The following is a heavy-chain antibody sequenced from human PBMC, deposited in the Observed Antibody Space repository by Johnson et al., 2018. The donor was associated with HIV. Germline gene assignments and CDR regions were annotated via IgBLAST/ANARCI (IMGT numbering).Heavy chain of an antibody. Sequence: VQLVESGGGLVQPGRSLRLSCAASGFTFDDYAMHWVRQAPGKGLEWVSGISWNSGSIGYADSVKGRFTISRDNAKNSLYLQMNSLRAEDTALYYCAKDSLYYYDSSCYYAFDIWGQGTMVTVSS. CDR1: GFTFDDYA. J-gene: IGHJ3*02. D-gene: IGHD3-22*01. CDR3: AKDSLYYYDSSCYYAFDI. V-gene: IGHV3-9*01. CDR2: ISWNSGSI.